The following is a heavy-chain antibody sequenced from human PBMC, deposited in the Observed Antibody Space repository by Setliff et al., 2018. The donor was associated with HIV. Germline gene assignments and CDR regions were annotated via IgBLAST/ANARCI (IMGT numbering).Heavy chain of an antibody. CDR2: IYSSGST. V-gene: IGHV4-61*02. Sequence: SETLSLTCTVSGGSISSGNYYWSWIRQPAGKGLEWIGRIYSSGSTNYNTSLKSRVTISINTSKNQFSLKLSSVTAADTAVYYCARDRDIVVVPASPQGYYYYMDVWGKGTTVTVSS. D-gene: IGHD2-2*01. CDR3: ARDRDIVVVPASPQGYYYYMDV. CDR1: GGSISSGNYY. J-gene: IGHJ6*03.